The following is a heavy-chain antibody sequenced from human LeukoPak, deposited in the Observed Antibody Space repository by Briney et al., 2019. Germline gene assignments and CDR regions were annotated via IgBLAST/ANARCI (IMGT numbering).Heavy chain of an antibody. V-gene: IGHV3-30*04. CDR2: ISYDGSNE. CDR3: ARDTFRQWLTQGGYFQY. D-gene: IGHD6-19*01. J-gene: IGHJ1*01. CDR1: GFTFSSYV. Sequence: GGSLRLSCAASGFTFSSYVMHWVRQAPGKGLEWVAIISYDGSNEYYADSVKGRFTISRDDSKNTLSLQMNSLRTEDTAAYYCARDTFRQWLTQGGYFQYWGQGTLVTVSS.